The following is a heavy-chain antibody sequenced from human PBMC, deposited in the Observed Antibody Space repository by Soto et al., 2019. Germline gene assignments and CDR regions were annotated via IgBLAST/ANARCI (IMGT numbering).Heavy chain of an antibody. CDR1: GFTFNTYW. CDR3: ATAISSPFSNFDS. V-gene: IGHV3-7*01. Sequence: EVQLVQSGGDLVQPGGSLRLSCVASGFTFNTYWMTWVRQAPGMGLEWVAGIKEDASEDVYVDSVKGRFSISRDNAKNSLYLPLNSLRAEDTAVYYCATAISSPFSNFDSWGQGSLVTVSS. J-gene: IGHJ4*02. CDR2: IKEDASED. D-gene: IGHD2-2*01.